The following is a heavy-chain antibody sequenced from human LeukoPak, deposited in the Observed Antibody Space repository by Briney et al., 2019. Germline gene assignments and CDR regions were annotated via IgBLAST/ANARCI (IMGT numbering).Heavy chain of an antibody. J-gene: IGHJ2*01. Sequence: ASVKVSCKASGGTFSSYAISWVRQAPGQGLEWMGRIIPILGIANYAQKFQGRVTITADKSTSTAYMELSSLRSEDTAVYYCAKDRLGGSGWYLGIYWSFDLWGRGTLVSVSA. CDR3: AKDRLGGSGWYLGIYWSFDL. V-gene: IGHV1-69*04. CDR2: IIPILGIA. CDR1: GGTFSSYA. D-gene: IGHD6-19*01.